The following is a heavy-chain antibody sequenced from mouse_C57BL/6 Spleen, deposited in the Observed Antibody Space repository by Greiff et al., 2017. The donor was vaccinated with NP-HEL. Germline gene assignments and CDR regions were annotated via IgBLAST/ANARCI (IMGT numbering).Heavy chain of an antibody. CDR3: ARDSGYYGSPFAY. J-gene: IGHJ3*01. CDR2: ISDGGSYT. V-gene: IGHV5-4*01. CDR1: GFTFSSYA. D-gene: IGHD1-1*01. Sequence: EVKLVESGGGLVKPGGSLKLSCAASGFTFSSYAMSWVRQTPEKRLEWVATISDGGSYTYYPDNVKGRFTISRDNAKNNLYLQMSHLKSEDTAMYYCARDSGYYGSPFAYWGQGTLVTVSA.